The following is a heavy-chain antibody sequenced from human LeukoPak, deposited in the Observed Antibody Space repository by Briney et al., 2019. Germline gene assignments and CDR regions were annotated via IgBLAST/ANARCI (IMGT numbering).Heavy chain of an antibody. D-gene: IGHD3-10*01. CDR1: GGSISSYY. Sequence: SETLSLTCTVSGGSISSYYWSWIRQPPGKGLEWIGSIYYSGSTYYNPSLKSRVTISVNTSKNQFSLKLSSVTAADTAVYYCAGRPDASGSYSLDYWGQGTLVTVSS. CDR2: IYYSGST. V-gene: IGHV4-59*04. CDR3: AGRPDASGSYSLDY. J-gene: IGHJ4*02.